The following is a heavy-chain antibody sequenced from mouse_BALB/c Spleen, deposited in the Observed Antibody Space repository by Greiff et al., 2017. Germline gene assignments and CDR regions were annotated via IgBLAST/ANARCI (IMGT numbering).Heavy chain of an antibody. Sequence: QVQLQQSGAELVRPGSSVKISCKASGYAFSSYWMNWVKQRPGQGLEWIGQIYPGDGDTNYNGKFKGKATLTADKSSSTAYMQLSSLTSEDSAVYFCARAGDDYPDDWGQGTTLTVSS. D-gene: IGHD2-4*01. V-gene: IGHV1-80*01. CDR2: IYPGDGDT. CDR1: GYAFSSYW. CDR3: ARAGDDYPDD. J-gene: IGHJ2*01.